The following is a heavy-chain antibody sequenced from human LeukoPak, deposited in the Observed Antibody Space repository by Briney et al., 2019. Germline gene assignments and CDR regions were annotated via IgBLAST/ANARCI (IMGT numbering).Heavy chain of an antibody. V-gene: IGHV3-48*03. CDR1: GFTFSSYE. CDR2: ISSSGGTI. J-gene: IGHJ5*02. Sequence: PGGSLRLSCVASGFTFSSYEMNWVRQAPGKGLEWVSYISSSGGTIYYADSVKGRFTISRDNAKNSLYLQMNSLEADDTAVYYCARDRQWFDHWGQGPLVTVSS. CDR3: ARDRQWFDH.